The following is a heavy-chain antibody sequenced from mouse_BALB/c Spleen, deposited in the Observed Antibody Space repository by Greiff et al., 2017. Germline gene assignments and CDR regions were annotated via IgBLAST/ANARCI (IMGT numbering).Heavy chain of an antibody. V-gene: IGHV1S56*01. J-gene: IGHJ4*01. CDR3: ARSYRYGDAMDY. D-gene: IGHD2-14*01. Sequence: QVQLQQSGPELVKPGALVQIPCKASGYTLTSYDINWVKERPGQGLEWIGWSYPGDGSTKYNEKFKGKAKLTADKSSSTTYMQLSSLTSENSAVYFCARSYRYGDAMDYWGQGTSVTVSS. CDR1: GYTLTSYD. CDR2: SYPGDGST.